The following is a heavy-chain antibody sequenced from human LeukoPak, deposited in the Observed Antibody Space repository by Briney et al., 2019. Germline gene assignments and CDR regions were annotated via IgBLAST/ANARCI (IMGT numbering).Heavy chain of an antibody. D-gene: IGHD6-13*01. J-gene: IGHJ4*02. Sequence: GESLKITCKGSGYSFTSYWIGWVRQMPGKGLEWMGIISPGDSGTRYCPSFQGQVTMSADKSISTAYLQWSSLKASDTAMYYCARRIAAAEMIDYWGQGTLVTVSS. CDR1: GYSFTSYW. V-gene: IGHV5-51*01. CDR3: ARRIAAAEMIDY. CDR2: ISPGDSGT.